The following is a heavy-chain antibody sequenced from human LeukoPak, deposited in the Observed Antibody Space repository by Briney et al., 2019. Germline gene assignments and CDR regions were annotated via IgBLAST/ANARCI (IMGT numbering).Heavy chain of an antibody. J-gene: IGHJ4*02. Sequence: GGSLRLSCAVSGFSFSSFGMNWVRQAPGKGLEWVSYINSGGSSIYYAVSVRGRFTISRDNAKNSLYLQMNTLRAEDTAVYYCVRDQGTWEYDFWGQGTLVTVSS. CDR3: VRDQGTWEYDF. V-gene: IGHV3-48*03. CDR2: INSGGSSI. D-gene: IGHD1-1*01. CDR1: GFSFSSFG.